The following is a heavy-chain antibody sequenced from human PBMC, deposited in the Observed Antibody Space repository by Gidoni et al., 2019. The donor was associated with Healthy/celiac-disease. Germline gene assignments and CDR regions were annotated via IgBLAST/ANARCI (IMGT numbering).Heavy chain of an antibody. V-gene: IGHV4-39*01. Sequence: QLQLQESGPGLVKPSETLSLTCTVSGGSISSRSSYWGWIRQPPGKGLEWIGSIYYSGSTYYNPSLKSRVTISVDTSKNQFSLKLSSVTAADTAVYYCARRGVDDYGDYYFDYWGQGTLVTVSS. J-gene: IGHJ4*02. CDR2: IYYSGST. CDR3: ARRGVDDYGDYYFDY. CDR1: GGSISSRSSY. D-gene: IGHD4-17*01.